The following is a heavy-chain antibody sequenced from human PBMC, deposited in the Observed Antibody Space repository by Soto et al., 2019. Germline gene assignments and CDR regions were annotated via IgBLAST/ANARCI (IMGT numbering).Heavy chain of an antibody. J-gene: IGHJ3*02. CDR3: AKDLRDYYGSGSYYAIDI. CDR2: ISGSGGST. CDR1: GFTFSSYA. V-gene: IGHV3-23*01. Sequence: GESLKISCAASGFTFSSYAMSWVRQAPGKGLEWVSAISGSGGSTYYADSVKGRFTISRDNSKNTLYLQMNSLRAEDTAVYYCAKDLRDYYGSGSYYAIDIWGQGTMVTVSS. D-gene: IGHD3-10*01.